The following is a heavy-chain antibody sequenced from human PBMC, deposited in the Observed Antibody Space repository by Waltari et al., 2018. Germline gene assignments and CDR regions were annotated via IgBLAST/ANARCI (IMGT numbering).Heavy chain of an antibody. J-gene: IGHJ5*02. CDR1: GFTFSSYA. Sequence: EVQLVESGGGLVKPGGSLRLSCAASGFTFSSYAMNWVRQAPGKGLEGVSSINSNSYIYYSDSVKGRFTISRDNAKNSLYLQMNSLRAEDTAVYYCAREGGYCSGGSCRWFDPWGQGTLVTVSS. CDR2: INSNSYI. V-gene: IGHV3-21*01. CDR3: AREGGYCSGGSCRWFDP. D-gene: IGHD2-15*01.